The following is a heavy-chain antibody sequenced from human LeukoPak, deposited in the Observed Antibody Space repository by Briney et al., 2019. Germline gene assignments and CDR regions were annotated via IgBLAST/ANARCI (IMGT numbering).Heavy chain of an antibody. CDR2: ISSGSGSSTV. CDR3: ARDKGGYSYSLDAFDI. Sequence: GGSLRLSCAASGLTFSSYRMNWVRQAPGKGLEWVSYISSGSGSSTVYYTDSVKGRFTISRDNAKSSLYLQMNSLRAEDTAVYYCARDKGGYSYSLDAFDIWGQGTMVTVSS. V-gene: IGHV3-48*04. D-gene: IGHD5-18*01. CDR1: GLTFSSYR. J-gene: IGHJ3*02.